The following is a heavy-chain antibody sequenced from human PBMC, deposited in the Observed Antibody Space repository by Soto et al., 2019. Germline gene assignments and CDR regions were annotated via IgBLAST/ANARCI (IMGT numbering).Heavy chain of an antibody. Sequence: GGSLRLSCAASGFTFSEYYVTWIRQAPGKWLEWVSSISSSGDNIYYGDSVKGRFTISRDNTRNLSYLQMNSLRADDTAFEYWGRVGGKKVWNIASRPKGYRFDNWGQGXLVTVYS. D-gene: IGHD3-10*01. CDR2: ISSSGDNI. CDR1: GFTFSEYY. J-gene: IGHJ4*02. V-gene: IGHV3-11*01. CDR3: GRVGGKKVWNIASRPKGYRFDN.